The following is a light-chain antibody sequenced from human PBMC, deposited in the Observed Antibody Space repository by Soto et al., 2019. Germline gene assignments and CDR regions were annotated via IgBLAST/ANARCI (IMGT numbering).Light chain of an antibody. CDR3: QQYNNWPRT. Sequence: EIVMTQSPGTLSVSPGERATLSCRASQSVSSNLAWYQQKPGQAPRLLIYGASTRGTGIPARFSGSRSGTEFTLTISSLQSEDFAVYYCQQYNNWPRTFGQGTKVEIK. CDR2: GAS. V-gene: IGKV3-15*01. CDR1: QSVSSN. J-gene: IGKJ1*01.